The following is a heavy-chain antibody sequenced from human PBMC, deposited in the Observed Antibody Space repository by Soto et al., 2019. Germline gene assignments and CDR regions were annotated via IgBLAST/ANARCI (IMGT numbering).Heavy chain of an antibody. CDR3: ARYCSSVTFHGFDP. J-gene: IGHJ5*02. CDR2: IYYSGST. Sequence: PSETLSLTCTVSGGSVSSVSYYWSWIRQPPGKGLEWIGYIYYSGSTNYNPSLKSRVTMSVDTSKNQFSLKLSSVTAADTAVYYCARYCSSVTFHGFDPWGQGTLVTVSS. V-gene: IGHV4-61*01. CDR1: GGSVSSVSYY. D-gene: IGHD2-2*01.